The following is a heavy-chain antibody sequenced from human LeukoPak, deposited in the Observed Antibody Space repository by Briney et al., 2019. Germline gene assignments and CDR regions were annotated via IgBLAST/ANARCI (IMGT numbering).Heavy chain of an antibody. D-gene: IGHD3-3*01. CDR3: ARGLYDFWSGYSAYYMDV. CDR1: GGSFSGYY. Sequence: PSETLSLTCAVYGGSFSGYYWSWIRQPPGKGLEWIGEINHSGSTNYNPSLKSRVTISVDTSKNQFSLKLSSVTAADTAVYYCARGLYDFWSGYSAYYMDVWGKGTTATVSS. J-gene: IGHJ6*03. CDR2: INHSGST. V-gene: IGHV4-34*01.